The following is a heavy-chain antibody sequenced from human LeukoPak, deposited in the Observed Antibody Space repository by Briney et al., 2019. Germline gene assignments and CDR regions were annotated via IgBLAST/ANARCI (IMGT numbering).Heavy chain of an antibody. CDR3: AGDPRPLWFGDKAGYGMDV. Sequence: SETLSLTCTVSGGSISSYYWSWIRQPPGKGLEWIGYIYYSGSTNYNPSLKSRVTISVDTSKNQFSLKLSSVTAADTAVYYCAGDPRPLWFGDKAGYGMDVWGQGTTVTVSS. CDR2: IYYSGST. V-gene: IGHV4-59*01. CDR1: GGSISSYY. J-gene: IGHJ6*02. D-gene: IGHD3-10*01.